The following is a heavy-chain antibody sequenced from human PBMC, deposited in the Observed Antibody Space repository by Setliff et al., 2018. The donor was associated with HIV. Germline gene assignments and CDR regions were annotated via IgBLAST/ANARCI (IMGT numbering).Heavy chain of an antibody. CDR2: IYYTGNT. V-gene: IGHV4-39*01. CDR3: ARHYYGSGSYYNPPPYYYYYMDV. Sequence: LSLTCTVSGGSISSSSYYWGWIRQPPGKGLEWIGNIYYTGNTYYNPSLKSRVTISVDTSRNQFSLKLSSVTAADTAVYYCARHYYGSGSYYNPPPYYYYYMDVWGKGTTVTVSS. CDR1: GGSISSSSYY. J-gene: IGHJ6*03. D-gene: IGHD3-10*01.